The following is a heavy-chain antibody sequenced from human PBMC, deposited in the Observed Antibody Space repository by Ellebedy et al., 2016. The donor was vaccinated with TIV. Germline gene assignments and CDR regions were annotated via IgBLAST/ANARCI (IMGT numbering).Heavy chain of an antibody. J-gene: IGHJ4*02. Sequence: PGGSLRLSCVASGFTFNNYAIHWVRQSPGKGLEWVAVTSSDGSNERYADSVKGRFTISRDNSKNTLYLQMNSLKTEDTAVYYCAREGWFGELFEYWGQGTLVTVSS. CDR3: AREGWFGELFEY. V-gene: IGHV3-30-3*01. D-gene: IGHD3-10*01. CDR1: GFTFNNYA. CDR2: TSSDGSNE.